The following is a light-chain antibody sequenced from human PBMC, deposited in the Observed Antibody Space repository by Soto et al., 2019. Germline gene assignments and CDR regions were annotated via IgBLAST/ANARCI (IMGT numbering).Light chain of an antibody. V-gene: IGKV3-11*01. J-gene: IGKJ1*01. CDR3: QQRSDLPWT. CDR1: QSISVY. CDR2: DAS. Sequence: EIELTQSPATLSSSPGESISLSCRANQSISVYLAWYQQKVGQAPRLLIYDASTRPTGVSARFSGSGSGTDFTLTIRSLETEDLAFYFCQQRSDLPWTFGQGTKVEIK.